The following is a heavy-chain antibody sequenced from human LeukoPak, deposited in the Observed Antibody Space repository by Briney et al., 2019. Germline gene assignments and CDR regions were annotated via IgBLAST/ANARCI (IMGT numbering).Heavy chain of an antibody. Sequence: SETLSLTCTVSGGSISSYYWSWIRQPPGKGLEWIGYIHYSGSTNYNPSLKSRVTISVDTSKNQFSLKWSSVSAADTAVYYCARGSLGRGDGNWFDPWGQGTLVTVSS. J-gene: IGHJ5*02. CDR2: IHYSGST. CDR1: GGSISSYY. V-gene: IGHV4-59*01. D-gene: IGHD3-10*01. CDR3: ARGSLGRGDGNWFDP.